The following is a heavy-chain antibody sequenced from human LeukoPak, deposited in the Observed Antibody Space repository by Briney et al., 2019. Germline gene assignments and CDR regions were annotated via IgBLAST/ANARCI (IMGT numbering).Heavy chain of an antibody. CDR3: TKDMDPGGINV. CDR2: FSLDSDNV. CDR1: GFTFHEKYA. D-gene: IGHD2-2*03. J-gene: IGHJ6*02. Sequence: PGGSLRRSCGASGFTFHEKYAMHWVRQAPGKGLEWVSGFSLDSDNVGYADSVRGRFTVSRDRAKNSLYLQMNYLRPEDTALYFCTKDMDPGGINVWGQGTTVIVSS. V-gene: IGHV3-9*01.